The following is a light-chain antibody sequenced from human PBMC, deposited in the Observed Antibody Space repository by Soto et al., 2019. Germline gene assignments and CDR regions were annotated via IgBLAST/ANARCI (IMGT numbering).Light chain of an antibody. CDR3: QHYSSSPRSWT. CDR1: QSVSSSY. Sequence: EIVLTQSPGILSLSPGERATLSCRASQSVSSSYLAWYQQKPGQAPRPLIYGASSRATGIPDRFSGSGFGTDFTLTISRLEPEDFAVYYCQHYSSSPRSWTFGQGTKVEIK. J-gene: IGKJ1*01. CDR2: GAS. V-gene: IGKV3-20*01.